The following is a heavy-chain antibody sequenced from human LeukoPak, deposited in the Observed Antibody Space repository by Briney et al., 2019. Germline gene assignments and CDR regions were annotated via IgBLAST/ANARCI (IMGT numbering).Heavy chain of an antibody. D-gene: IGHD2-2*01. V-gene: IGHV5-51*01. Sequence: GESLKISCKGSGFSFNMYWIGWVRQMPGKGLEWMGIIYPGDSDTIYSPSFQGQVTISVDKSISTAYLQWSSLKASDTAMYYCARRQGCSNTACPPDYWGQGTLVTVSS. CDR1: GFSFNMYW. CDR3: ARRQGCSNTACPPDY. J-gene: IGHJ4*02. CDR2: IYPGDSDT.